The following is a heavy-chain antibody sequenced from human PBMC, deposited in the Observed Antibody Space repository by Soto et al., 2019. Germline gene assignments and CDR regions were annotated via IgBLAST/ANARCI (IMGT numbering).Heavy chain of an antibody. J-gene: IGHJ4*02. CDR3: AKDHVVDGRVYGSSELFF. Sequence: GGSLRLSCAASGFTFSSYSMNWVRQAPGKGLEWVSSISSSSSYIYYADSVKGRFTISRDNSKNTLYLQMNSLRTEDTAVYYCAKDHVVDGRVYGSSELFFWGQGTQVTVSS. D-gene: IGHD3-10*01. V-gene: IGHV3-21*01. CDR1: GFTFSSYS. CDR2: ISSSSSYI.